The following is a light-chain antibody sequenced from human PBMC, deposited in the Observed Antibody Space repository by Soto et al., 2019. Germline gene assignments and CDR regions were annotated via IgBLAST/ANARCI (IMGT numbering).Light chain of an antibody. CDR1: QSIAYY. V-gene: IGKV1-39*01. CDR3: QQSSNSPMYT. Sequence: DIQMTQSPSSLSASVGDRVTITCRASQSIAYYVNWFQQKPGKAPKLLIYAASSLQSGVPSRFSGSGSGTDFTLTISSLKPEDFATYYCQQSSNSPMYTFGQGT. J-gene: IGKJ2*01. CDR2: AAS.